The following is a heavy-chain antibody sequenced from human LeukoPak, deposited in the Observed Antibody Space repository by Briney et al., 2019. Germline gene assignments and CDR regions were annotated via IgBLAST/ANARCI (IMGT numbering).Heavy chain of an antibody. D-gene: IGHD3-10*01. CDR1: GFTFSNAW. CDR3: TTKFSYYYGTGSYYHPLNYYGMDV. Sequence: GGSLRLSCAASGFTFSNAWMSWVRQAPGKGLEWVGRIKSKTDGGTTDYAAPVKGRFTISRDDSKNTLYLQMNSLKTEDTAVYYCTTKFSYYYGTGSYYHPLNYYGMDVWGQGTTVTVSS. CDR2: IKSKTDGGTT. J-gene: IGHJ6*02. V-gene: IGHV3-15*01.